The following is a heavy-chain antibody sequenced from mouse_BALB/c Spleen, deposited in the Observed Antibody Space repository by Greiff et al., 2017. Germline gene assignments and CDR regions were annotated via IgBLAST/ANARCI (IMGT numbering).Heavy chain of an antibody. CDR2: ISYDGSN. CDR3: AREDGYDGDYYAMDY. V-gene: IGHV3-6*02. CDR1: GYSITSGYY. D-gene: IGHD2-2*01. J-gene: IGHJ4*01. Sequence: VQLKESGPGLVKPSQSLSLTCSVTGYSITSGYYWNWIRQFPGNKLEWMGYISYDGSNNYNPSLKNRISITRDTSKNQFFLKLNSVTTEDTATYYCAREDGYDGDYYAMDYWGQGTSVTVSS.